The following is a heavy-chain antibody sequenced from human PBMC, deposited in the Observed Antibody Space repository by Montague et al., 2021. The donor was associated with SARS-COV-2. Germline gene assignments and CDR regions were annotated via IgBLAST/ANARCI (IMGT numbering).Heavy chain of an antibody. V-gene: IGHV6-1*01. CDR1: GDSVGIKGPT. D-gene: IGHD1-1*01. CDR3: TSGREGNYNVMDV. Sequence: CAISGDSVGIKGPTRNWDRHSPSRGLGRLLVSYFRSKRYNDYAVSVRGRVTINPDTSKNQFSLQLNSVTPEDTAIYYCTSGREGNYNVMDVWGQGTTVTVSS. CDR2: SYFRSKRYN. J-gene: IGHJ6*02.